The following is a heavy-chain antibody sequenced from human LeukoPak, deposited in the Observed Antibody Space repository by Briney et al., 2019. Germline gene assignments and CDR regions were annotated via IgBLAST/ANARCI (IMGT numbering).Heavy chain of an antibody. CDR1: GGSFSGYD. V-gene: IGHV4-34*01. J-gene: IGHJ5*02. CDR3: ARGEDYDGKSRWFDP. CDR2: INHSGST. D-gene: IGHD4-23*01. Sequence: SETLSLTCAVYGGSFSGYDWSWIRQPPGKGLEWIGEINHSGSTNYNPSLKSRVTISVDTSKNQFSLKLSSLTAADTAVYYCARGEDYDGKSRWFDPWGQGTLVTVSS.